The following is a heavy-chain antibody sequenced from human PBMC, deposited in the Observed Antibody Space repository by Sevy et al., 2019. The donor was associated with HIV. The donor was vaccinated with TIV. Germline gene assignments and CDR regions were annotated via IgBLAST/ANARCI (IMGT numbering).Heavy chain of an antibody. Sequence: GGSLRLSCAASGFTFSSYAMNWVRQAPGKGLEWVSGISGSGGSGDKTNYVDSVKGRFTISRDDSKNSLYLQLNSLRVEDTAIYYCARKYDSSGYFDYWGQGTLVTVSS. CDR1: GFTFSSYA. CDR2: ISGSGGSGDKT. V-gene: IGHV3-23*01. D-gene: IGHD3-22*01. J-gene: IGHJ4*02. CDR3: ARKYDSSGYFDY.